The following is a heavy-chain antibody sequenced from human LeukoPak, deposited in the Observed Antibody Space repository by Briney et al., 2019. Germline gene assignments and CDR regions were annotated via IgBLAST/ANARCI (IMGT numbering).Heavy chain of an antibody. D-gene: IGHD3-10*01. CDR3: ARVRGSYSVGY. J-gene: IGHJ4*02. CDR2: ISTSGTTT. CDR1: GFTFSDYY. V-gene: IGHV3-11*04. Sequence: PGVSLRLSCAASGFTFSDYYMSWIRQAPGTGLEWISYISTSGTTTYYAESVKGRFTISRDDAKNSLYLQMNRLRADDAALYYCARVRGSYSVGYWGQGTLVTVSS.